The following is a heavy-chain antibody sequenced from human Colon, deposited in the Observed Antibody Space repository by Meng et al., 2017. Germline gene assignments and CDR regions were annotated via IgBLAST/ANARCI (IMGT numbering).Heavy chain of an antibody. Sequence: QLQLQESGSRLVKPSQTLSLTRAVSGDSVTTTLSSWSWIRQSPGKGLEWIGNIYDNGYTYYSPSLRSRVTISVDRSNNQFSLNLNSVTAADTAVYFCARGYRGSTYFAYWGQGILVTVSS. J-gene: IGHJ4*02. D-gene: IGHD3-16*01. CDR1: GDSVTTTLSS. V-gene: IGHV4-30-2*06. CDR3: ARGYRGSTYFAY. CDR2: IYDNGYT.